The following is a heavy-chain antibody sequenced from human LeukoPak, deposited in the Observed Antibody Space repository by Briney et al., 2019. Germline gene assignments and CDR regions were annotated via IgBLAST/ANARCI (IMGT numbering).Heavy chain of an antibody. CDR2: IIPIFGTA. V-gene: IGHV1-69*13. Sequence: SVKVSCKVSGYTLTELSMHWVRQAPGQGLEWMGGIIPIFGTANYAQKFQGRVTITADESTSTAYMELGSLRSEDTAVYYCAREKKSYYDSSGYVYWGQGTLVTVSS. CDR1: GYTLTELS. J-gene: IGHJ4*02. CDR3: AREKKSYYDSSGYVY. D-gene: IGHD3-22*01.